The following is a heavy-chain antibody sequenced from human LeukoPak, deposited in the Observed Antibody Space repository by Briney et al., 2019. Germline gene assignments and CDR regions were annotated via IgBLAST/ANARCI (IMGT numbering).Heavy chain of an antibody. CDR2: INPNSGGT. CDR3: ARERYYYDSSGIDH. V-gene: IGHV1-2*02. CDR1: GYTFTGYY. D-gene: IGHD3-22*01. J-gene: IGHJ4*02. Sequence: ASVKVSCKASGYTFTGYYMHWVRQAPGQGLEWMGWINPNSGGTNYAQKFQGRVTMTRDTSISTAYMELSRLRSDDTAVYYCARERYYYDSSGIDHWGQGTLVTVSS.